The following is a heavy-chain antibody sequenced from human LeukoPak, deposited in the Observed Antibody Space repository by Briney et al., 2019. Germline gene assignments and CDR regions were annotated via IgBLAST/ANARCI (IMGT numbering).Heavy chain of an antibody. Sequence: GSLRLSCAASTSTFHTYDMSWVRQAPGKGLEWVSTINGGGGITYYADSVKGRFTISRDNSKNTLYLQMNSLRAEDTAVYYCANLAERGWELNWGQGTLVTVSS. CDR2: INGGGGIT. J-gene: IGHJ4*02. CDR3: ANLAERGWELN. CDR1: TSTFHTYD. D-gene: IGHD3-10*01. V-gene: IGHV3-23*01.